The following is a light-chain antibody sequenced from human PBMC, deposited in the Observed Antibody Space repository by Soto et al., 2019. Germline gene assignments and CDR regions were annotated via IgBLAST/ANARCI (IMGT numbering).Light chain of an antibody. V-gene: IGKV3-15*01. CDR2: GAS. CDR3: DQYHYWPPVT. Sequence: EVVMTQSPATLSVSPGESASLSCRVSQSVSRNLAWYQQKPGQAPRLLISGASTRATGTPARFSGSGSGTEFTLTISSLQSEDSAVYYCDQYHYWPPVTFGPGTRVEVK. J-gene: IGKJ3*01. CDR1: QSVSRN.